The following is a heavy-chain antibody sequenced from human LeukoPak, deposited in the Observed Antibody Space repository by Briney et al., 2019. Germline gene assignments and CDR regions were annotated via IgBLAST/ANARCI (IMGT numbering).Heavy chain of an antibody. D-gene: IGHD2-15*01. V-gene: IGHV3-23*01. CDR3: AKDRIVVVAAPFDY. J-gene: IGHJ4*02. CDR1: GFTFSSYA. CDR2: ISGSGGST. Sequence: PGGSLRLSCAASGFTFSSYAMSWVRQAPGKGLEWVSAISGSGGSTYYADSVKGRFTISRDNSRNTLYLQINSLRAEDTALYYCAKDRIVVVAAPFDYWGQGTLVTVPS.